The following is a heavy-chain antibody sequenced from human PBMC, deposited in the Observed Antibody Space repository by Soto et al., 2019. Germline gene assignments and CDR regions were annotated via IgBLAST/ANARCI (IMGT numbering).Heavy chain of an antibody. CDR1: GGSISSNY. CDR3: ARYRREAVAGYTLDN. CDR2: VYNSGST. D-gene: IGHD6-13*01. J-gene: IGHJ4*02. Sequence: SETLSLTCTLSGGSISSNYWTWIRQPPGKGLEWIGYVYNSGSTNYNPSLKSRVTISEDTSKSQFSLKVNSMTAADTAVYYCARYRREAVAGYTLDNWGQGILVTVSS. V-gene: IGHV4-59*01.